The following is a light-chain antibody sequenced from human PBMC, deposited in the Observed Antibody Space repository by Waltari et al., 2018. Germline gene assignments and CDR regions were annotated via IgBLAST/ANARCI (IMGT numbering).Light chain of an antibody. Sequence: DIQMTQSPSSLSASVGDRVTITCRASQTINTYLNWYQQKPGKAPNLLIYAASSLQSGVPSRFSGSGSVTDFTLTINSLQPEDFATYYCQQSSSSPRTFGQGTKVEIK. CDR2: AAS. V-gene: IGKV1-39*01. CDR1: QTINTY. J-gene: IGKJ1*01. CDR3: QQSSSSPRT.